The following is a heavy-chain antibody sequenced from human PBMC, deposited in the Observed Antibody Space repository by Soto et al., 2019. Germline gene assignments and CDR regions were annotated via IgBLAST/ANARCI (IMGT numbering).Heavy chain of an antibody. J-gene: IGHJ5*02. V-gene: IGHV3-21*01. CDR2: IDASSTHI. D-gene: IGHD3-16*01. CDR3: VRQQYDFLVDP. CDR1: EFSFSTYN. Sequence: GGSLRLSCAASEFSFSTYNMNWVRQAPGKGLEWVSSIDASSTHIYYADSVKGRFTISRDNGKGSLYLQMDSLRAEDTALYYCVRQQYDFLVDPWGQGTLVTVSS.